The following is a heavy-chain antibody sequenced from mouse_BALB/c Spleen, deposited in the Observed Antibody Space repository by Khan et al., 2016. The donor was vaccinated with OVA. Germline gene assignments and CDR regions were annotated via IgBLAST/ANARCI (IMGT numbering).Heavy chain of an antibody. CDR1: GFSLNHYG. D-gene: IGHD2-4*01. CDR2: IWSGGST. V-gene: IGHV2-2*02. CDR3: ARNYDYDEGLAY. Sequence: QVQLKESGPDLVQPSQSLSITCTVSGFSLNHYGVHWVRQSPGKGLEWLGVIWSGGSTDYNAAFISRLSIGKDNSKSQVFFKMNSLQPNDTAIYYCARNYDYDEGLAYWGQGTLVTVSA. J-gene: IGHJ3*01.